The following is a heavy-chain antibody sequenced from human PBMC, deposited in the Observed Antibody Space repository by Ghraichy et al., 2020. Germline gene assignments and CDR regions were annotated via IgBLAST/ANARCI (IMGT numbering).Heavy chain of an antibody. V-gene: IGHV3-74*03. Sequence: GGSLRLSCAASGFTFSTYWVHWVRHAPGKGLVWVSRVNTDGRITKYADSVKGRFTISKDNAGNTLYLQMNSLRAEDTAIYYCARDSGSGSYSGYWGQGTLVTVSS. CDR3: ARDSGSGSYSGY. J-gene: IGHJ4*02. CDR2: VNTDGRIT. D-gene: IGHD1-26*01. CDR1: GFTFSTYW.